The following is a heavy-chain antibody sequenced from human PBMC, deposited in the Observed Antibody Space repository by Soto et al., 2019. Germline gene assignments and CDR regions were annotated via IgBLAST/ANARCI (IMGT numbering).Heavy chain of an antibody. Sequence: QVQLVESGGGVVQPGRSLRLSCAASGFTFSSYGMHWVRQAPGKGLEWVAVISYDGSNKYYADSVKGRFTISRDNSKNTLYLQMNSLRAEKTAVYYCAKPMSTLSHYLDYWAREPWSPSPQ. D-gene: IGHD3-16*01. CDR1: GFTFSSYG. CDR3: AKPMSTLSHYLDY. V-gene: IGHV3-30*18. CDR2: ISYDGSNK. J-gene: IGHJ4*02.